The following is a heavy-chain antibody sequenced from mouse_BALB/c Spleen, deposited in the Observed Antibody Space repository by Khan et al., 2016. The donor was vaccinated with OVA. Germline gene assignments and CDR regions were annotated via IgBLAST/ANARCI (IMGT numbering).Heavy chain of an antibody. CDR1: GYTFTSYT. CDR3: VRDGAYHRNDGWFAY. J-gene: IGHJ3*01. V-gene: IGHV1-4*01. Sequence: VQLQQSGAELARPGASVKMSCKASGYTFTSYTINWIKKRPGQGLEWIGYINPSNGYTNYNQKFKDKATLTTDKSSTTAYLQLSSRASVHSSVYNCVRDGAYHRNDGWFAYWGQGTLVTVSA. CDR2: INPSNGYT. D-gene: IGHD2-14*01.